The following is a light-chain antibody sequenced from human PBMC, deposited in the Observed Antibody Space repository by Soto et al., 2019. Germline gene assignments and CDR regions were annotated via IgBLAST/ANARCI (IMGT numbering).Light chain of an antibody. V-gene: IGKV3-11*01. Sequence: EIVLTQSPTTLSLSPGERATLSCRASQSVSSYLAWYQQKPGQAPGLLIHHASNRATCNPARFSGSGSGTYFTHSISSLNPEHFADYDSHQRSNWPGTFGQGTKVDI. CDR1: QSVSSY. CDR2: HAS. J-gene: IGKJ1*01. CDR3: HQRSNWPGT.